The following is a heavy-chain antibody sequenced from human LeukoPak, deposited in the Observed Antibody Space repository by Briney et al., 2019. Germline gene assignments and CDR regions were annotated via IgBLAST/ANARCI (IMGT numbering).Heavy chain of an antibody. CDR3: ARDSSYYYDSSGYLRFDH. J-gene: IGHJ5*02. D-gene: IGHD3-22*01. CDR2: ISAYNGNT. CDR1: GYTFTSYG. Sequence: ASVKVSCKASGYTFTSYGISGVRQGRGQGIEWMGWISAYNGNTNYAQKLHRTVTITPDTSTSTAYMELRSLRSDDTAVYYCARDSSYYYDSSGYLRFDHWGQGTLVTVSS. V-gene: IGHV1-18*01.